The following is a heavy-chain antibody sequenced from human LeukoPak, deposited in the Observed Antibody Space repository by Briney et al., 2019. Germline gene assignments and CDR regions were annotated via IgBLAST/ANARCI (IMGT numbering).Heavy chain of an antibody. CDR1: GFTFSSYE. CDR3: ARDEAVVVTARNAFDI. D-gene: IGHD2-21*02. Sequence: GGSLRLSCAASGFTFSSYEMNWVRQAPGKGLEWVSYISSSGSTIYYADSVKGRFTISRDNSKNTLYLQMNSLRAEDTAVYYCARDEAVVVTARNAFDIWGQGTMVTVSS. CDR2: ISSSGSTI. V-gene: IGHV3-48*03. J-gene: IGHJ3*02.